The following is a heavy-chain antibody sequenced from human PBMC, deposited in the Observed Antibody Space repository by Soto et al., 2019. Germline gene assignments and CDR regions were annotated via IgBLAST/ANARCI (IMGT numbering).Heavy chain of an antibody. CDR2: IIPLFRKT. D-gene: IGHD3-10*01. CDR1: GDMFRNSA. Sequence: QVQLVQSGAEVKRPGSSVKVSCKSSGDMFRNSAFTWVLQAPGQGLAWMGVIIPLFRKTDVAQKFQGRVNLTAEESTSSLYMEVSSLTSEDTAVYFCARARLSNGDPNIYFFYGLDVWGQGTTITVSS. CDR3: ARARLSNGDPNIYFFYGLDV. V-gene: IGHV1-69*01. J-gene: IGHJ6*02.